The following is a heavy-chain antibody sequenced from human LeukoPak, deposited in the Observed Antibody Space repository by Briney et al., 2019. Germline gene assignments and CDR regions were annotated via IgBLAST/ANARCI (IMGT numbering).Heavy chain of an antibody. CDR2: IKNDGAVK. V-gene: IGHV3-7*01. D-gene: IGHD6-13*01. Sequence: GGSLRLSCAASGFTFSSYGMHWVRQAPGKGLEWVANIKNDGAVKNYVDSVKGRFTISRDNAKNSLYLQMNSLRAEDTAVYYCAKDSYSKGDFWGQGVLVTVSS. J-gene: IGHJ4*02. CDR3: AKDSYSKGDF. CDR1: GFTFSSYG.